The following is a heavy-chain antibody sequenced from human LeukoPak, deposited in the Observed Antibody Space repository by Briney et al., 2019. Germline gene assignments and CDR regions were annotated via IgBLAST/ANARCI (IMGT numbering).Heavy chain of an antibody. CDR3: AKHRVVPAAPDY. CDR2: ISGSGGST. J-gene: IGHJ4*02. CDR1: GFTFSSYG. Sequence: PGGSLRLSCAASGFTFSSYGVHWVRQAPGKGLEWVSAISGSGGSTYYADSVKGRFTISRDNSKNTLYLQMNSLRAEDTAVYYCAKHRVVPAAPDYWGQGTLVTVSS. V-gene: IGHV3-23*01. D-gene: IGHD2-2*01.